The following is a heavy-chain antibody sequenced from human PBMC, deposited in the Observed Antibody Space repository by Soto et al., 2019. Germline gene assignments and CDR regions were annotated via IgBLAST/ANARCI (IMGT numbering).Heavy chain of an antibody. V-gene: IGHV3-66*01. D-gene: IGHD5-18*01. Sequence: EVQLVESGGGLVQPGGSLRLSCAASGFTVSSAYMTWVRQAPGKGLEWLSTVYSGGTTYYADSVKGRFIISRDNSKNTLFIQMNNLRVEDTAMYYCARDPGYRNGMDVWGQGTTVTVSS. CDR1: GFTVSSAY. CDR3: ARDPGYRNGMDV. J-gene: IGHJ6*02. CDR2: VYSGGTT.